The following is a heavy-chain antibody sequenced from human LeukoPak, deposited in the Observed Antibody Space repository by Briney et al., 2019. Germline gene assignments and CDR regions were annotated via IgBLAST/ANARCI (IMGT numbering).Heavy chain of an antibody. Sequence: SETLSLTCTVSGGSISSYYWSWIRQPPGKGLEWIGYFYYSGSTDYNPSLKSRVTISVETSKNQFSLNLSSVTAADTAVYYCARDSSAHFDYWGQGTLVTVSS. CDR1: GGSISSYY. CDR2: FYYSGST. J-gene: IGHJ4*02. V-gene: IGHV4-59*01. CDR3: ARDSSAHFDY.